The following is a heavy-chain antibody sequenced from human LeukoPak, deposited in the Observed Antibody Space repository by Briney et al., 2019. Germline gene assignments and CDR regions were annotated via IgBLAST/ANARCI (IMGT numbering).Heavy chain of an antibody. V-gene: IGHV4-61*01. Sequence: SETLSLTCTVSGGSVSNGNYYWSWLRQPPGKALEWIGYIYYSGSANYNPSLEGRVTISVDTSKNQFSVKLSSVTAADTAVYYCARGESYDAFDIWGQGTMVTVSS. CDR3: ARGESYDAFDI. CDR2: IYYSGSA. CDR1: GGSVSNGNYY. J-gene: IGHJ3*02.